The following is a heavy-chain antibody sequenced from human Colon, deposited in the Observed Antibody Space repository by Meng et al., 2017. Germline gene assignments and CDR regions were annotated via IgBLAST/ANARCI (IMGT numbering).Heavy chain of an antibody. CDR3: ARKASGYSYSTN. V-gene: IGHV7-4-1*02. D-gene: IGHD3-22*01. Sequence: QVQLVQACAECVKPGAAVKVSCKASGYSFTTFGIKWVRQAPGQGLEWLGWINTNTQEPTYAQGFTGRYAFSLESSVSTAYLQISSLESEDTAVYYCARKASGYSYSTNWGQGTLVTVSS. CDR1: GYSFTTFG. CDR2: INTNTQEP. J-gene: IGHJ4*02.